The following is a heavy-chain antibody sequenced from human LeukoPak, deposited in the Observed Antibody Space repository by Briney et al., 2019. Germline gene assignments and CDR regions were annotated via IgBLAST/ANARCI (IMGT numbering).Heavy chain of an antibody. CDR1: GASVSSGSYY. V-gene: IGHV4-61*01. CDR2: IYYSEST. D-gene: IGHD2-2*01. Sequence: SQTLSLTCTVSGASVSSGSYYWSWIRQPPGRGLGWIGYIYYSESTNYNPSLKSRVTISTDTSKNQFSLKLSSVTAADTAMYYCARYCSSTTCSDNAFDFWGQGTMVTVSS. J-gene: IGHJ3*01. CDR3: ARYCSSTTCSDNAFDF.